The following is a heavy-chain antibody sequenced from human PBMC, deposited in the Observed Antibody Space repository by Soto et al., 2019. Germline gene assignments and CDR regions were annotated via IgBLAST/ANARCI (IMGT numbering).Heavy chain of an antibody. J-gene: IGHJ4*02. V-gene: IGHV3-9*01. CDR2: ISWNSGSI. CDR1: TFSIDDYA. D-gene: IGHD1-7*01. CDR3: TRGRTGTTRAGFDS. Sequence: EVKLVESGGGLVQPGRSLRLSCVASTFSIDDYALHWVRQAPGKGLEWVSGISWNSGSIGYADSVKGRFTISRDNAKNSVYLQMNSLRPEDTALYYCTRGRTGTTRAGFDSWGQGTLVTVSS.